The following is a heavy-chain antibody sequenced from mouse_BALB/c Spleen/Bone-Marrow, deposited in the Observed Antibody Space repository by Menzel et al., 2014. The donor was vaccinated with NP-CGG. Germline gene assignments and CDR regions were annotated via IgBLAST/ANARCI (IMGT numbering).Heavy chain of an antibody. CDR1: GYTFTGYW. Sequence: VKLQESGAELVKPGASVKLSCKASGYTFTGYWMHWVEQRPGQGLEWIGEINPSNGRTNYNEKFKSMATLTVDKSSSTAYMQLSSLTSEDSAVFYCARLIYGSSCIVDFWGQGTSVTVSS. CDR2: INPSNGRT. CDR3: ARLIYGSSCIVDF. J-gene: IGHJ4*01. V-gene: IGHV1S81*02. D-gene: IGHD1-1*01.